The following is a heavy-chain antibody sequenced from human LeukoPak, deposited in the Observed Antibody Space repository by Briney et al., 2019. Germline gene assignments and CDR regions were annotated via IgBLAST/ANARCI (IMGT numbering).Heavy chain of an antibody. Sequence: SQTLSLTCTVSGGSISSGGYYWSWIRQHPGKGLEWIGYIYYSGSPYYNPSLKSRVTISVATSENQFSLKLSSVTAADTAVYYCARRRYYDSSGNWYFDLWGRGTLVTVSS. CDR1: GGSISSGGYY. J-gene: IGHJ2*01. D-gene: IGHD3-22*01. V-gene: IGHV4-31*03. CDR3: ARRRYYDSSGNWYFDL. CDR2: IYYSGSP.